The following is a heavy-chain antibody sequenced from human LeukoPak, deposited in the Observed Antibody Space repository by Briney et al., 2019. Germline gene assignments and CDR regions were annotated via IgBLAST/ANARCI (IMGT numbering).Heavy chain of an antibody. CDR2: INPNSGGT. J-gene: IGHJ6*02. Sequence: ASVKVSCKASGYTFTGYYMHWVRQAPGQGLEWMGWINPNSGGTNYAQKFQGRVTMTRDTSISTAYMEPSRLRSDDTAVYYCARDLVTGSGYYYYYYGMDVWGQGPMVTVSS. D-gene: IGHD3-22*01. CDR3: ARDLVTGSGYYYYYYGMDV. CDR1: GYTFTGYY. V-gene: IGHV1-2*02.